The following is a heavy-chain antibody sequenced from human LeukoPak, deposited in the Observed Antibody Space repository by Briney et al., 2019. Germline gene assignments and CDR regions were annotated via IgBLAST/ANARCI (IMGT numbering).Heavy chain of an antibody. J-gene: IGHJ4*02. CDR3: ATASGIAVAGTGPIFDY. D-gene: IGHD6-19*01. Sequence: ASVKVSCKASGYTFTSYYMHWVRQAPGQGLEWMGIINPSGGSTSYAQKFQGRVTMTRDTSTSTVYMELSSLRAEHTAVYYCATASGIAVAGTGPIFDYWGQGTLVTVSS. CDR1: GYTFTSYY. V-gene: IGHV1-46*01. CDR2: INPSGGST.